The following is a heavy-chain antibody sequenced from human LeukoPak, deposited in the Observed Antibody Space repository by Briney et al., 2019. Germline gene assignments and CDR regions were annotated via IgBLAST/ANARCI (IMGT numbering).Heavy chain of an antibody. J-gene: IGHJ4*02. CDR3: ARAGGSYYGVNDY. CDR2: IYHSGST. CDR1: GYSISSGYY. V-gene: IGHV4-38-2*02. D-gene: IGHD1-26*01. Sequence: SETLSLTCTVSGYSISSGYYWGWIRQPPGKGLEWIGSIYHSGSTYYNPSLKSRVTISVDTSKNQFSLKLSSVTAADTAVYYCARAGGSYYGVNDYWGQGTLVTVSS.